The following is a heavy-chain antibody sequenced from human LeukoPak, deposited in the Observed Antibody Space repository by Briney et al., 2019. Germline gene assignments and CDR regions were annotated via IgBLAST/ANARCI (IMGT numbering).Heavy chain of an antibody. CDR3: ARSLLVVPDASGEHDAFDM. V-gene: IGHV1-18*01. J-gene: IGHJ3*02. D-gene: IGHD2-8*02. CDR1: GYTFTHYG. CDR2: ISAYNGDT. Sequence: ASVXVSCKTSGYTFTHYGISWVRQAPGQGLEWVGWISAYNGDTKYAQSFQDKVTMTTDTSTSTAYMELRSLTSDDTAVYYCARSLLVVPDASGEHDAFDMWGQGTMVTVSS.